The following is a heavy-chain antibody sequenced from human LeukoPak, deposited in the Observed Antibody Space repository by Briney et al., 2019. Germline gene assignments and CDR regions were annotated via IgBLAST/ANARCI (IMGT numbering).Heavy chain of an antibody. CDR2: TNSDGSYT. CDR1: GFTFSRYW. CDR3: SGGCDRTSCPADY. V-gene: IGHV3-74*01. Sequence: GGSLRLSCAASGFTFSRYWMHWVRQVPGKGLVWVSSTNSDGSYTTYADSVKGRVTISRDNAKNTLYLQVNSLRAEDTAVFYCSGGCDRTSCPADYWGQGTLVTVSS. D-gene: IGHD2-2*01. J-gene: IGHJ4*02.